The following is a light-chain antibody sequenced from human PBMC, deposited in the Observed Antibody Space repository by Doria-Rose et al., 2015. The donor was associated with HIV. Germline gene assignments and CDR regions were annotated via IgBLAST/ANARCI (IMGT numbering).Light chain of an antibody. CDR3: QQCYSYPRA. CDR1: QGISSY. V-gene: IGKV1-8*01. CDR2: AAS. Sequence: SSFSASTGDRVTITCRASQGISSYLAWYQQKPGKAPNLLIYAASTLQSGVPSRFGGSGSGTDFTLTISCLQSEDFATYYCQQCYSYPRAFGQGTRLEIK. J-gene: IGKJ5*01.